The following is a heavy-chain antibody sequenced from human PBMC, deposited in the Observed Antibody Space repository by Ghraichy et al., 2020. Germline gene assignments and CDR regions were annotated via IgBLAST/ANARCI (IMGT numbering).Heavy chain of an antibody. CDR1: GFTFSNAW. V-gene: IGHV3-15*01. J-gene: IGHJ4*02. Sequence: GGSLRLSCAASGFTFSNAWMSWVRQAPGKGLEWVGRIKSKTDGGTTDYAAPVKGRFTISKDDSKNTLYLQMNSLKTEDTAVYYCTTDHCVSSTTCYRQWGAYWGQGTLVTVSS. D-gene: IGHD2-2*01. CDR3: TTDHCVSSTTCYRQWGAY. CDR2: IKSKTDGGTT.